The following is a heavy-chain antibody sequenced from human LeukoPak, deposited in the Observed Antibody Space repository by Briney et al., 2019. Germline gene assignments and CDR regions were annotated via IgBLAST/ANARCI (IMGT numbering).Heavy chain of an antibody. D-gene: IGHD3-10*01. CDR1: GYTFTSYD. J-gene: IGHJ4*02. Sequence: ASVNVSCKASGYTFTSYDINWVRQATGQGLEWMGWMNPNSGSTGYAQKFQGRVTITRDTSISTAYMELSSLRSEDTAVYYCARGGDYYGSGNFDYWGQGTLVTVPS. CDR3: ARGGDYYGSGNFDY. CDR2: MNPNSGST. V-gene: IGHV1-8*01.